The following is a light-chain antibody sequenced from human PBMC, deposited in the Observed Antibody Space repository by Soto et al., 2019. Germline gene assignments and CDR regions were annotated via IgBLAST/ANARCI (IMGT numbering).Light chain of an antibody. V-gene: IGLV2-23*02. CDR2: EVS. CDR1: SSDVGSYNL. Sequence: QSALTQPASVSGSPGQSITISCTGSSSDVGSYNLVSWYQQHPGKAPKLMIYEVSKRPSGVSNRFSGSKSANTASLTISGLQAEDEADYYCYSCAGSSTAGVFGTGTKVTVL. CDR3: YSCAGSSTAGV. J-gene: IGLJ1*01.